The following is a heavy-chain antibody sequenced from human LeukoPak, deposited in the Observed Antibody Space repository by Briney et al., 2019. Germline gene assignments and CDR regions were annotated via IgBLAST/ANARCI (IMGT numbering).Heavy chain of an antibody. J-gene: IGHJ4*02. V-gene: IGHV3-21*01. CDR2: ISFNSRYI. CDR1: GFTFSSYS. CDR3: AKDQWELVNYFDL. Sequence: PGGSLRLSCAASGFTFSSYSMNWVRQAPGKGLEWVSSISFNSRYIYYADSLKGRFTISRDNAKNSLYLQMNSLRAEDTAVYYCAKDQWELVNYFDLWGQGTLVTVSS. D-gene: IGHD1-26*01.